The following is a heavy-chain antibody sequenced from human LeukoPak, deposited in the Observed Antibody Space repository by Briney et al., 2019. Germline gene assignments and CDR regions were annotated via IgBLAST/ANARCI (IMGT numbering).Heavy chain of an antibody. CDR1: GGSITTYY. J-gene: IGHJ3*02. Sequence: SETLSLTCIVSGGSITTYYWSWIRQPPGKGLEWIGYIYYSGSTNYNPSLKSRVTISVDTSKNQFSLKLSSVTAADTAVYYCARLITGTTTAFDIWGQGTMVTVSS. V-gene: IGHV4-59*12. D-gene: IGHD1-7*01. CDR3: ARLITGTTTAFDI. CDR2: IYYSGST.